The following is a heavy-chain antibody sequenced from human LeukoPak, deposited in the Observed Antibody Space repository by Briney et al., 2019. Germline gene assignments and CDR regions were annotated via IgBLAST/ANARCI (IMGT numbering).Heavy chain of an antibody. CDR1: GFTFTTHW. Sequence: GGSLRLSCGASGFTFTTHWIHWVRQAPGKGLVWVSRIKPDGSDTDYAVSVKGRFTMSRDNAKNTVYLQMNSLRAEDTAVYYCARGSSLAYYVDVWGKGTTVTVSS. CDR3: ARGSSLAYYVDV. J-gene: IGHJ6*03. D-gene: IGHD3-16*02. V-gene: IGHV3-74*01. CDR2: IKPDGSDT.